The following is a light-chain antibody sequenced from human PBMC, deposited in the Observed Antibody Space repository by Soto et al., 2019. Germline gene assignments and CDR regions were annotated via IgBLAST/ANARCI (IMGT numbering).Light chain of an antibody. CDR2: GNN. V-gene: IGLV1-40*01. Sequence: VLTQPPSVSGAPGQRVTLSCTGSSSNIGAGYDVHWYQLLPGTAPKLLIYGNNNRPSGVPDRFSGSKSGTSASLAITGLQAEDEADYYCQSYDSSLSGSVFGTGTKVTVL. CDR3: QSYDSSLSGSV. J-gene: IGLJ1*01. CDR1: SSNIGAGYD.